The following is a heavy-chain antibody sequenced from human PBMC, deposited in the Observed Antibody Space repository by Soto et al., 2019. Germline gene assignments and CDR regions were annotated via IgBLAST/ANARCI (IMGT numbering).Heavy chain of an antibody. V-gene: IGHV5-51*01. CDR2: IYPGDSDT. CDR3: ARAPSGYGPASYYYGMDV. D-gene: IGHD5-12*01. Sequence: GESLKISCKGSGYSFTSYWIGWVRQMPGKGLEWMGIIYPGDSDTRYSPSFQGQVTISADKSISTAYLQWSSLKASDTAMYYCARAPSGYGPASYYYGMDVWGQGTTVTVSS. CDR1: GYSFTSYW. J-gene: IGHJ6*02.